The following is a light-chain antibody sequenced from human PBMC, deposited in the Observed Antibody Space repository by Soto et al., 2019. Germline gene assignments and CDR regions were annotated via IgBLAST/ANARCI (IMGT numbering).Light chain of an antibody. J-gene: IGLJ2*01. CDR3: GSYTSMGTGV. CDR1: SNDIGGYNY. V-gene: IGLV2-14*01. Sequence: QSALTQPASVSGSPGQSNTISCSGTSNDIGGYNYVAWYQQHPGKAPKLIISDVTNRPSGASSRFSGSKSGNTASLTISGLRAEDEADYFCGSYTSMGTGVFGGGTKLTVL. CDR2: DVT.